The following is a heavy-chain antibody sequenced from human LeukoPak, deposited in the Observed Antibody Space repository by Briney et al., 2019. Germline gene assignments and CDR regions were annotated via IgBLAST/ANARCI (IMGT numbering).Heavy chain of an antibody. Sequence: GGSLRLSCAASGFTFSSSGMHCVRQAPGKGLEWVAVISYDGSNKYYADSVKGRFTISRDNSKNTLYLQMNSLRAEDTAVYYCANYYYYYNMDVWGQGTTVTVSS. CDR1: GFTFSSSG. CDR2: ISYDGSNK. V-gene: IGHV3-30*18. CDR3: ANYYYYYNMDV. J-gene: IGHJ6*02.